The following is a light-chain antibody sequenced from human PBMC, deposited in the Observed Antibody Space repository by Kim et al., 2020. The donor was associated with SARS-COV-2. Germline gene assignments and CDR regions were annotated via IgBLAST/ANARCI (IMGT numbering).Light chain of an antibody. CDR1: QTVLYNSYNKNY. CDR2: WAS. J-gene: IGKJ2*03. V-gene: IGKV4-1*01. CDR3: QQYYSTPPS. Sequence: DIVMTQSPDSLAVSLGERATLNCKSSQTVLYNSYNKNYLAWYQQKPGRAPKLLIYWASIRESGVSDRFSGSGSETDFTLTISSLQAEDVAVYYCQQYYSTPPSFGQGTKLEI.